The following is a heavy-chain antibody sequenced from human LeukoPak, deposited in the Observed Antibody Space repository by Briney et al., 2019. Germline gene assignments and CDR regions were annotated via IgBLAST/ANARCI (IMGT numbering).Heavy chain of an antibody. CDR3: ARLKTGTYYYYYMGV. CDR1: GFTFDDYG. Sequence: GGSLRLSCAASGFTFDDYGMSWVRQAPGKGLEWVSGINWNGGSTGYADSVKGRFTISRDNAKNSLYLQMNSLRAEDTALYYCARLKTGTYYYYYMGVWGKGTTVTVSS. CDR2: INWNGGST. D-gene: IGHD1/OR15-1a*01. V-gene: IGHV3-20*04. J-gene: IGHJ6*03.